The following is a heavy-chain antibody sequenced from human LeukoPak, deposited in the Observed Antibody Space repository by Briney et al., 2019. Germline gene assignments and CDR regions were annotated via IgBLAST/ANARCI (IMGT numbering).Heavy chain of an antibody. D-gene: IGHD4-17*01. J-gene: IGHJ4*02. Sequence: GGSLRLSCAASGFTFSIYSMNWVRQAPGKGLEWVSCISSSSSHIYYSDSVKGRFTISRDNAKNSLYLQMNSLTAEDTAVYFCARVLVRAGTTVTMDFDYWGQGTLVTVSS. CDR3: ARVLVRAGTTVTMDFDY. V-gene: IGHV3-21*01. CDR2: ISSSSSHI. CDR1: GFTFSIYS.